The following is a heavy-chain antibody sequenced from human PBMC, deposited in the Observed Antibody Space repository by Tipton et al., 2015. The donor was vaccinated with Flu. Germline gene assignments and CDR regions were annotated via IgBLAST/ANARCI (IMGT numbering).Heavy chain of an antibody. J-gene: IGHJ6*02. D-gene: IGHD3-22*01. CDR3: ARRYYFDSGYGMDV. CDR2: IYYTGST. V-gene: IGHV4-30-4*01. CDR1: GGSISSGDYS. Sequence: LRLSCTVSGGSISSGDYSWSWFRQPPGKGLEWIGYIYYTGSTDYNPSLKSRVSISIHTSRNQFSLNLSSVTAADTAVYYCARRYYFDSGYGMDVWGQGTTVIVSS.